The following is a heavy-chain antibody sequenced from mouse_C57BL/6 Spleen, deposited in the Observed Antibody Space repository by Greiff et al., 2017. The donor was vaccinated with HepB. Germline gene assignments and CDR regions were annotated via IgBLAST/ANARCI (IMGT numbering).Heavy chain of an antibody. V-gene: IGHV1-69*01. CDR3: ARRGIYYGYGFAY. D-gene: IGHD2-2*01. Sequence: QVQLKQPGAELVMPGASVKLSCKASGYTFTSYWMHWVKQRPGQGLEWIGEIDPSDSYTNYNQKFKGKSTLTVDKSSSTAYMQLSSLTSEDSAVYYCARRGIYYGYGFAYWGQGTLVTVSA. J-gene: IGHJ3*01. CDR1: GYTFTSYW. CDR2: IDPSDSYT.